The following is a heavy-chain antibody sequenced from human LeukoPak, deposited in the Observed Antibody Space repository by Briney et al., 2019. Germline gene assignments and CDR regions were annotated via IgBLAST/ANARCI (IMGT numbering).Heavy chain of an antibody. CDR2: ITSSGSTI. Sequence: PGGSLRLSCAASGFTFSSYSMNWVRQAPGKGLEWVSYITSSGSTIYYADSVKGRFTISRDNAKNSLSLQMNSLRAEDTAVYYCARAGYCSGGSCIRSFDPWGQGTLVTVSS. J-gene: IGHJ5*02. CDR1: GFTFSSYS. D-gene: IGHD2-15*01. CDR3: ARAGYCSGGSCIRSFDP. V-gene: IGHV3-48*01.